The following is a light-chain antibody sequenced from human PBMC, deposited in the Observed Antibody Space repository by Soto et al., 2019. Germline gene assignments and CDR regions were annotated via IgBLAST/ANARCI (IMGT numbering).Light chain of an antibody. Sequence: EIVMTQAPATLSVSPGERATLSCRASPSVGNNLAWFQQKPGQAPRLLMFAASTRAAGFPARFSGSGSGTEFTLTISSLQSEDFAVYYCQQYNNWPRTFGHGTKVDI. CDR3: QQYNNWPRT. J-gene: IGKJ1*01. CDR1: PSVGNN. V-gene: IGKV3-15*01. CDR2: AAS.